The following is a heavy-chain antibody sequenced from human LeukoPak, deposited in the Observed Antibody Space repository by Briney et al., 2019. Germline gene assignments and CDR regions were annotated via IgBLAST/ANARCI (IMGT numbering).Heavy chain of an antibody. CDR2: ISYDGSNK. Sequence: GGFLRLSCAASGLTFSSYAMHWVRQAPGKGLEWVAVISYDGSNKYYADSVKGRFTISRDNSKNTLYLQMNSLRAEDTAVYYCARDLIRVYGPYGMDVWGQGTTVTVSS. V-gene: IGHV3-30-3*01. J-gene: IGHJ6*02. CDR3: ARDLIRVYGPYGMDV. CDR1: GLTFSSYA. D-gene: IGHD2-8*01.